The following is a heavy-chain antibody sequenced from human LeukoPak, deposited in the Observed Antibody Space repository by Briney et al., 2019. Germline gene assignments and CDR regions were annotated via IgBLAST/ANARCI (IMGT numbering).Heavy chain of an antibody. Sequence: PGGPLRLSCAASGFPFTSYAMSWVRQAPGEGLEWVSAISGSGGSTYYADSVKGRFTISRDNPKNTLYLQMNSLRAEDTAVYYCAKGRYYYDSSDAFDIWGQGTMVTVSS. D-gene: IGHD3-22*01. J-gene: IGHJ3*02. CDR3: AKGRYYYDSSDAFDI. CDR1: GFPFTSYA. V-gene: IGHV3-23*01. CDR2: ISGSGGST.